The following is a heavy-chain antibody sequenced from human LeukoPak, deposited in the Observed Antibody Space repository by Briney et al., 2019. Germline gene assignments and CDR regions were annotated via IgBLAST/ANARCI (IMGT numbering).Heavy chain of an antibody. CDR2: IKSKTDGGTT. V-gene: IGHV3-15*01. CDR3: TTDSRGWFGVLLG. CDR1: GLTFNNAW. Sequence: GGSLRLSCAASGLTFNNAWMSWVRQAPGKGLEWVGRIKSKTDGGTTDYAAPVKGRFTISRDDSKNTLYLQMNSLRTEDTAVYYCTTDSRGWFGVLLGWGQGTLVTVSS. J-gene: IGHJ4*02. D-gene: IGHD3-10*01.